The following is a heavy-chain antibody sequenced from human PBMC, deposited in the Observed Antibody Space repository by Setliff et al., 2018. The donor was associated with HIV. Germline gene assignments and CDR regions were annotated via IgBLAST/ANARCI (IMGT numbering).Heavy chain of an antibody. CDR3: ARVPFTTGFDY. D-gene: IGHD3-3*01. J-gene: IGHJ4*02. CDR2: INHSGGT. Sequence: PSETLSLTCAVYVESFSGFYWSWIRQPPGKGLEWIGEINHSGGTHYNPSLSSRVTISVDTSKNHFSLKLSSVTAADTAVFYCARVPFTTGFDYWGQGIQVTVSS. CDR1: VESFSGFY. V-gene: IGHV4-34*01.